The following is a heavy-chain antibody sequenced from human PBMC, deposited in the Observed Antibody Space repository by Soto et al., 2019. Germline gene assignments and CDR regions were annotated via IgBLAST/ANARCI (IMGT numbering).Heavy chain of an antibody. Sequence: QVQLQESGPGLVKPSGTLSLTCAVSGGSISSSNWWSWVRQPPGKGLEWIGAIYHSGTANYNPSLKSRVTISMDKSNNQISLDLSSVTAADSAVYFCARDIAVTGTRGFDYWGQGTLVTVSS. D-gene: IGHD6-19*01. V-gene: IGHV4-4*02. J-gene: IGHJ4*02. CDR3: ARDIAVTGTRGFDY. CDR1: GGSISSSNW. CDR2: IYHSGTA.